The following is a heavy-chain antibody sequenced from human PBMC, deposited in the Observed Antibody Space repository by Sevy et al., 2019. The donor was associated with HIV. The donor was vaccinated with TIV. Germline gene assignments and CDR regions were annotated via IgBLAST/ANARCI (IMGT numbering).Heavy chain of an antibody. J-gene: IGHJ6*02. CDR2: MSNSGTTI. V-gene: IGHV3-11*01. CDR1: GFMFSDYH. Sequence: GGSLRLSCAASGFMFSDYHMSWIRQAPGKGLEWISYMSNSGTTIYYAKSVKGRFSISRDNAEKSLYLQMNSLRAEDTAVYYCARPWFGEADGMDVWGQGTTVTVSS. CDR3: ARPWFGEADGMDV. D-gene: IGHD3-10*01.